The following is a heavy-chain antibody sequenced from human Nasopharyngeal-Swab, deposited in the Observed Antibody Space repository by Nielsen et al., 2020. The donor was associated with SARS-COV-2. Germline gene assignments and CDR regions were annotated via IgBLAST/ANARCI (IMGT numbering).Heavy chain of an antibody. D-gene: IGHD4-17*01. V-gene: IGHV3-30*04. CDR1: GFTFSSYA. CDR3: ARGDYGDYAGMGVDY. CDR2: ISYDGRNE. Sequence: GESLKISCAASGFTFSSYAMHWVRQAPGKGLEWVAVISYDGRNEYQADSVKGRCTISRDNSKKTLYLHMNSLSAEDTAVYYCARGDYGDYAGMGVDYWGQGTLVTVSS. J-gene: IGHJ4*02.